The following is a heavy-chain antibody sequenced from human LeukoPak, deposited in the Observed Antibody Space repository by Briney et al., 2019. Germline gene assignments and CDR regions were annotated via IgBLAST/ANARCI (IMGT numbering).Heavy chain of an antibody. J-gene: IGHJ4*02. D-gene: IGHD5-12*01. V-gene: IGHV3-23*01. CDR1: GFRFSNYA. CDR2: IIGSSGST. Sequence: GGSLRLSCAASGFRFSNYAMSWVRQAPGKGLEWVSVIIGSSGSTFYADSVKGRFTISRDNSKNTLYLQMNSLRDEDTAVYYCAKGGYDYVEIGYFDYWGQGTLVTVSP. CDR3: AKGGYDYVEIGYFDY.